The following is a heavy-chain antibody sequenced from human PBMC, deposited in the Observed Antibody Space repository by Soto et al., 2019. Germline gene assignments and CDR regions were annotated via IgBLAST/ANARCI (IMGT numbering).Heavy chain of an antibody. CDR2: ISYDGSNK. D-gene: IGHD3-16*01. CDR3: AKSRWGNYYYYYGMDV. V-gene: IGHV3-30*18. CDR1: GFTFSSYG. Sequence: LRLSCAASGFTFSSYGMHWVRQAPGKGLEWVAVISYDGSNKYYADSVKGRFTISRDNSKNTLYLQMNSLRAEDTAVYYCAKSRWGNYYYYYGMDVWGQGTTVTVSS. J-gene: IGHJ6*02.